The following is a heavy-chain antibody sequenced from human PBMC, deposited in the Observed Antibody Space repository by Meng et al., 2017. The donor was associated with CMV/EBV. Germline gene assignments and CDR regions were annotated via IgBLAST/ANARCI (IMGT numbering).Heavy chain of an antibody. D-gene: IGHD2-2*02. J-gene: IGHJ3*02. CDR3: ARHVYRVGAFDI. CDR1: GFTFSSYG. Sequence: GGSLRLSCAASGFTFSSYGMHWVRQAPGKGLEWVAVIWYDGSNKYYADSVKGRFTISRDNSKNTLYLQMNSLRAEDTAVYYCARHVYRVGAFDIWGQGTMVTVSS. V-gene: IGHV3-33*01. CDR2: IWYDGSNK.